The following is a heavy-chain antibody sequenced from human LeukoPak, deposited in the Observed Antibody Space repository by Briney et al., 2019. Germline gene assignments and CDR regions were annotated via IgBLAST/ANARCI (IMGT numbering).Heavy chain of an antibody. D-gene: IGHD3-3*01. Sequence: ETLSLTCPGSGGSISSYYWSWIRQPPGKGLEWIGYIYYSGSTNYNPSLKSRVTISVDTSKNQFSLKLSSVTAADTAVYYCARALYDFWSGYYYYYMDVWGKGTTVTVSS. CDR2: IYYSGST. CDR3: ARALYDFWSGYYYYYMDV. V-gene: IGHV4-59*01. J-gene: IGHJ6*03. CDR1: GGSISSYY.